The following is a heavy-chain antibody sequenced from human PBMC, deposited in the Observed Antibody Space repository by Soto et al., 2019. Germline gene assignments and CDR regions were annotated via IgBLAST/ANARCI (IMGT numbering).Heavy chain of an antibody. CDR2: LYTRGTT. V-gene: IGHV4-4*07. J-gene: IGHJ4*02. CDR1: VASIINFY. CDR3: AKGGTYYFDS. Sequence: SWTLSLTCSVSVASIINFYWSWIRQSAGKGLEWIGRLYTRGTTDYNPSLKSRVTMSIDTSKNRVSLSLTSVTAADTAVYYCAKGGTYYFDSWGQGIVVTVSS. D-gene: IGHD3-16*01.